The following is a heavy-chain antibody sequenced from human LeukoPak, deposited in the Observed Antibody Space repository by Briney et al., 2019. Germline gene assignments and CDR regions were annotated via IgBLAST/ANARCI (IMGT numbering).Heavy chain of an antibody. CDR1: GFTFSSYG. D-gene: IGHD6-19*01. CDR2: IPYDGSNK. CDR3: PSGWYGDDAFDI. J-gene: IGHJ3*02. Sequence: GGSLRLSCAASGFTFSSYGMHWVRQAPGKGLEWVAVIPYDGSNKYYADSVKGRFTISRDNSKNTLYLQMNSLRAEDTAVYYCPSGWYGDDAFDIWGQGTMVTVSS. V-gene: IGHV3-30*03.